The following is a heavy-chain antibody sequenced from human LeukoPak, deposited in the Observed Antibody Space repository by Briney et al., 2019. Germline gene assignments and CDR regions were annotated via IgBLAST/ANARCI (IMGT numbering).Heavy chain of an antibody. J-gene: IGHJ4*02. D-gene: IGHD6-6*01. CDR2: INHSGST. Sequence: KASETLSLTCTVSGVSISSGDYYWSWIRQPPGKGLEWIGEINHSGSTNYNPSLKSRVTISVDTSKNQFSLKLSSVTAADTAVYYCARGAWAARRFDYWGQGTLVTVSS. CDR3: ARGAWAARRFDY. V-gene: IGHV4-30-4*01. CDR1: GVSISSGDYY.